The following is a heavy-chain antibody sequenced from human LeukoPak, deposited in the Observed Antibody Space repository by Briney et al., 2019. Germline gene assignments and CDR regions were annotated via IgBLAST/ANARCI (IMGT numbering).Heavy chain of an antibody. CDR2: ISSSSSTI. Sequence: GGSLRLSCAASGFTFSSYSMNWVRQAPGKGLEWVSYISSSSSTIYYADSVKGRFTISRDNSKNTLYLQMGSLRAEDMAVYYCARLSRGRDGYFFDYWGQGTLVTVSS. V-gene: IGHV3-48*01. CDR1: GFTFSSYS. CDR3: ARLSRGRDGYFFDY. J-gene: IGHJ4*02. D-gene: IGHD5-24*01.